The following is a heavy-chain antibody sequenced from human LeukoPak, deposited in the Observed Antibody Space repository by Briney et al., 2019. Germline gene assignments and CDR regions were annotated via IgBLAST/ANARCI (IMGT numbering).Heavy chain of an antibody. CDR1: GFTVSSNY. J-gene: IGHJ6*02. CDR2: IYSGGST. Sequence: GGSLRLSCAASGFTVSSNYMSWVRQAPGKGLEWVSVIYSGGSTYYADSVKGRFTISRVNSKNTLYLQMNSLRAEDTAVYYCASDPPTYYYYGMDVWGQGTTVTVSS. CDR3: ASDPPTYYYYGMDV. V-gene: IGHV3-66*01.